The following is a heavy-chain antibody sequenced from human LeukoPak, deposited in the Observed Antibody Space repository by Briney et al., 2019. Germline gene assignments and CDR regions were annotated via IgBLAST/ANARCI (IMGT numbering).Heavy chain of an antibody. V-gene: IGHV5-51*01. CDR3: ARFGESSSPPGDY. J-gene: IGHJ4*02. D-gene: IGHD6-6*01. CDR2: IYPGDSDT. Sequence: GESLKISCKGPGYRFTSYWIGWVRQMPGKGLEWMGIIYPGDSDTRYSPSFQGQVTISADKSISTAYLQWSSLKASDTAMYYCARFGESSSPPGDYWGQGTLVTVSS. CDR1: GYRFTSYW.